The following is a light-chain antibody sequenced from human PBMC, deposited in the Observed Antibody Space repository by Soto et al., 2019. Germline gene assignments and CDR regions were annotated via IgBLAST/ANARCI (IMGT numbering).Light chain of an antibody. J-gene: IGKJ5*01. CDR2: DIS. CDR3: QQYNNWPFS. CDR1: QDVTTN. Sequence: DILRTQSPESLAASPGGGATRSCRAAQDVTTNFAWYQLKRGQPPRLLIYDISTRATGVPARFSGSGSGTEFTLTISGLQSEDFALYFCQQYNNWPFSFGQGTRLEI. V-gene: IGKV3-15*01.